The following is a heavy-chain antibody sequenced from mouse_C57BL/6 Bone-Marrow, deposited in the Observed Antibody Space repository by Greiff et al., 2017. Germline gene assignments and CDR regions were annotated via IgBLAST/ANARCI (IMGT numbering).Heavy chain of an antibody. J-gene: IGHJ2*01. CDR1: GYAFSSSW. V-gene: IGHV1-82*01. Sequence: QVQLKESGPELVKPGASVKISCKASGYAFSSSWMNWVKQRPGKGLEWIGRIYPGDGDTNYNGKFKGKDTLTADKSSITAYMQLSSLTSEDSAVYFCARGLLRDYWGQGTTLTVSS. CDR3: ARGLLRDY. D-gene: IGHD1-1*01. CDR2: IYPGDGDT.